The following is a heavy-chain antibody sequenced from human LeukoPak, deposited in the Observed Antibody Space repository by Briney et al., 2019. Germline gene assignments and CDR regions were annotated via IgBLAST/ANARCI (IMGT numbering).Heavy chain of an antibody. CDR1: GGTFSSYA. CDR2: IIPIFGTA. D-gene: IGHD2-2*01. V-gene: IGHV1-69*13. J-gene: IGHJ4*02. Sequence: SVKVSCKASGGTFSSYAISWVRQAPGQGLEWMGGIIPIFGTANYAQKFQGRVTITADESTSTAYMELSSLRSEDTAVYYCARTGGADLPAGTFDYWGQGTLVTVSS. CDR3: ARTGGADLPAGTFDY.